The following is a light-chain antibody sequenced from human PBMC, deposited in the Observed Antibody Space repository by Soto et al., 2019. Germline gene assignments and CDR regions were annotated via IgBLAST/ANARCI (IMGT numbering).Light chain of an antibody. J-gene: IGKJ1*01. CDR3: LQDYNYPWT. V-gene: IGKV1-6*01. CDR1: QGIRND. Sequence: AIQMTQSPSSLSASVGDRVTITCRASQGIRNDLGWYQQKPGKAPKLLIYAASSFQSGVPSRFSGSGSGTDFTLTISRLQPEDFPTYYCLQDYNYPWTFGQGTKVEIK. CDR2: AAS.